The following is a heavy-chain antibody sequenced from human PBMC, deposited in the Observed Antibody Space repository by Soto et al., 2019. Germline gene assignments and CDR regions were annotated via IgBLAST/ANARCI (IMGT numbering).Heavy chain of an antibody. D-gene: IGHD2-15*01. CDR3: ARAGSYCSGGSCSFAY. Sequence: ASVKVSCKTSGYTFSGHFLQWVRQAPGAGPEWMGWINPNTGNTQYGQKFEGRVTMTRDTSISTVYMELTRLTPDDTAVYFCARAGSYCSGGSCSFAYWGQGSLVTVSS. J-gene: IGHJ4*02. CDR2: INPNTGNT. CDR1: GYTFSGHF. V-gene: IGHV1-2*02.